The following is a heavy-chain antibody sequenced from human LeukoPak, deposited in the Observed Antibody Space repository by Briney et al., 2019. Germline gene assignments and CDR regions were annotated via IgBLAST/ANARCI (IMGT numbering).Heavy chain of an antibody. J-gene: IGHJ6*02. CDR2: IYYSGST. D-gene: IGHD3-3*01. Sequence: SETLSLTCTVSGGSISSGGYYWSWIRQHPGKGLEWIGYIYYSGSTYYNPSLKSRVTISVDTSKNQFSLKLSSVTAADTAVYYCARDHPISDFWSGYYYYYGMDVWGQGTTVTVSS. CDR3: ARDHPISDFWSGYYYYYGMDV. V-gene: IGHV4-31*03. CDR1: GGSISSGGYY.